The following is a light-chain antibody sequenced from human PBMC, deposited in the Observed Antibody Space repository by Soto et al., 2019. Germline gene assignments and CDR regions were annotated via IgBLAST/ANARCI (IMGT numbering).Light chain of an antibody. CDR1: SSNIGANYD. CDR2: GNS. V-gene: IGLV1-40*01. CDR3: QSYDSTLSARYV. Sequence: QSVLTQPPSVSWAPGQRVTISCTGSSSNIGANYDVHWYQQRPGTAPKLLIFGNSNRPSGVPDRFSGSKSGTSASLAITGLQAEDEGDYYCQSYDSTLSARYVFGTGTKVTVL. J-gene: IGLJ1*01.